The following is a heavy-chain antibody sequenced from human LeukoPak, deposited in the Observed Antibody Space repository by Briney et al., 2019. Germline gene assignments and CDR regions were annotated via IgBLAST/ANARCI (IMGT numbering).Heavy chain of an antibody. Sequence: GGSLRLSCAASGFTFSNYAMHWVRQAPGKGLEWVSLISYDGSNKHYADSVKGRFTVSRDNSKNTLYLQMSSLRAEDTAVYYCARDHYGGKYFDYWGQGTLVTVSS. CDR2: ISYDGSNK. J-gene: IGHJ4*02. CDR3: ARDHYGGKYFDY. V-gene: IGHV3-30*04. D-gene: IGHD4-23*01. CDR1: GFTFSNYA.